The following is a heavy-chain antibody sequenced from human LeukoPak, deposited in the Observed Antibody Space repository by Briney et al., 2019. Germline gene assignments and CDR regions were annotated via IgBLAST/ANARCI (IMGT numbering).Heavy chain of an antibody. CDR2: INPSGGST. CDR1: GYTFTSYY. D-gene: IGHD3-22*01. Sequence: ASVKVSCKASGYTFTSYYMHWVRQAPGQGLEWMGIINPSGGSTSYAQKFQGRVTMTRDTSTSTVYMELSSLRPEDTAVYYCARALATYYYDSSGYQGGYFQHWGQGTLVTVSS. J-gene: IGHJ1*01. CDR3: ARALATYYYDSSGYQGGYFQH. V-gene: IGHV1-46*01.